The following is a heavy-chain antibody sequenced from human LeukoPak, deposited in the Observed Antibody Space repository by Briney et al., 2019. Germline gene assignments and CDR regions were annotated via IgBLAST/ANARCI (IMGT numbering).Heavy chain of an antibody. CDR1: GGTFXSYA. V-gene: IGHV1-69*01. D-gene: IGHD6-19*01. Sequence: KVSCKASGGTFXSYAXSWVRQXPGQGLEXMGXXXPIFGTANYAQKFQGRVTITADESTSTAYMELSSLRSEDTAVYYCSRGGDSSGWYYYFDYWGQGTLVTVSS. CDR3: SRGGDSSGWYYYFDY. J-gene: IGHJ4*02. CDR2: XXPIFGTA.